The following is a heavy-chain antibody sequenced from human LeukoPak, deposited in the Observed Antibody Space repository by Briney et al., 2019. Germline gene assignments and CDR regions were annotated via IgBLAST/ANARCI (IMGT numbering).Heavy chain of an antibody. V-gene: IGHV1-8*03. CDR3: ARNLAVAPHAYYFDY. CDR2: MNPNSGNT. J-gene: IGHJ4*02. CDR1: GYTFTSYD. D-gene: IGHD6-19*01. Sequence: ASVKVSCKASGYTFTSYDINWVRQATGQGLEWMGWMNPNSGNTGYAQKFQGRVTITRDTSARTVYMELSSLRSEDMAVYYCARNLAVAPHAYYFDYWGQGTLVTVSS.